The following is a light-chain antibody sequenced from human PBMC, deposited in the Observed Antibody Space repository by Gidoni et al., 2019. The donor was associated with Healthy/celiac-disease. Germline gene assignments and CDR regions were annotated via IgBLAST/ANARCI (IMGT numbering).Light chain of an antibody. J-gene: IGKJ3*01. CDR1: QSVLYSSNTKNY. Sequence: DTVMTQSPDSLDVSLGETATINCTSSQSVLYSSNTKNYLAWYQQKPGQPPKLLIYWASTRESGVPDRFSGSGSGTDFTLTISSLHAEDVAVYYCQQYYSTPLTFGPGTKVDIK. CDR3: QQYYSTPLT. V-gene: IGKV4-1*01. CDR2: WAS.